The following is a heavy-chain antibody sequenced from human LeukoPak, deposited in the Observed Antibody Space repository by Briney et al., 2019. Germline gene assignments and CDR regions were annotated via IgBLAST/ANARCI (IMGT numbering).Heavy chain of an antibody. CDR2: ISYDGSNK. Sequence: GGSLRLSCAASGFTFSSYGMHWVRQAPGKGLERVAVISYDGSNKYYADSVKGRFTISRDNSKNTLYLQMNSLRAEDTAVYYCARDYTDWGQGTLVTVSS. V-gene: IGHV3-30*03. CDR3: ARDYTD. J-gene: IGHJ4*02. D-gene: IGHD2-2*02. CDR1: GFTFSSYG.